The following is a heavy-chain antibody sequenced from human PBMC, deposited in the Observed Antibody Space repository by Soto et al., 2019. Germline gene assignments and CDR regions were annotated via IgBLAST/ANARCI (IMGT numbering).Heavy chain of an antibody. CDR2: INPNSGGT. CDR3: AIAGYSYHPDAFDF. D-gene: IGHD5-18*01. V-gene: IGHV1-2*04. CDR1: GYTFTGYY. Sequence: ASVKVSCKASGYTFTGYYMHWVRQAPGQGLEWMGWINPNSGGTNYAQKFQGWVTMTRDTSISTAYMELSRLRSDDTAVYYCAIAGYSYHPDAFDFWGPGTMVTVSS. J-gene: IGHJ3*01.